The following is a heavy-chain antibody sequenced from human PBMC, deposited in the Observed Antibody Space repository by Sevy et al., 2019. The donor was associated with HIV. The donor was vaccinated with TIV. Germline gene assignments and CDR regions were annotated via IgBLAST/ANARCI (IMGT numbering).Heavy chain of an antibody. Sequence: GGSLRLSCAASGFPFHDYARHWVRQAPGKGLEWVAGISWNRGSIGYGDSVKGRFTISGDSGKESVYLQMNSLRPEDTVTYYCAKDLDGGCDGINCYSYYYYFYGLDAWGQGTTVTVSS. CDR1: GFPFHDYA. D-gene: IGHD2-15*01. V-gene: IGHV3-9*01. CDR3: AKDLDGGCDGINCYSYYYYFYGLDA. J-gene: IGHJ6*02. CDR2: ISWNRGSI.